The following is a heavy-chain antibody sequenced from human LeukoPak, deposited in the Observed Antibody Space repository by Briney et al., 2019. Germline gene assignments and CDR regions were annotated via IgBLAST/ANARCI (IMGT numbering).Heavy chain of an antibody. CDR3: ARMGFGELSLMDV. CDR1: GGTFSSYA. V-gene: IGHV1-69*04. J-gene: IGHJ6*02. D-gene: IGHD3-10*01. Sequence: GASVKVSCKASGGTFSSYAISWVRQGPGQGLEWMGRIIPILGIANYAQKFQGRVTITADKSTSTAYMELSSLRSKDTAVYYCARMGFGELSLMDVWGQGTTVTVSS. CDR2: IIPILGIA.